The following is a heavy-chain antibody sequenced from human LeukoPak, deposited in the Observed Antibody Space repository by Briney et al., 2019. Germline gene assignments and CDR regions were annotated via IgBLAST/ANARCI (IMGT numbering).Heavy chain of an antibody. CDR1: GFIFSSYV. CDR3: TRAVAAADFSPGY. D-gene: IGHD6-13*01. J-gene: IGHJ4*02. CDR2: ISGRGGSI. V-gene: IGHV3-23*01. Sequence: PGGSLRLSCAASGFIFSSYVMSWVRQAPGKGLEWVSSISGRGGSIYYADSVKGRFTISRDNAKNSVYLQMNSLRAEDTAVYYCTRAVAAADFSPGYWGQGTLVTVSS.